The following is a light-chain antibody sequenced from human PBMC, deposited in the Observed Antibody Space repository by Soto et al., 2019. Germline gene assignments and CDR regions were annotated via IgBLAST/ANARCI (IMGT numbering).Light chain of an antibody. CDR3: SSYTTRNTEV. CDR2: DVT. CDR1: SSDVGAFNY. V-gene: IGLV2-14*03. Sequence: LPQPASVSVSPGQSISISCIGTSSDVGAFNYVSWYQHHPGKAPQLIIYDVTSRPSGVSNRFSASKSGNTASLTISGLQAEDEADYYCSSYTTRNTEVFGTGTKSPS. J-gene: IGLJ1*01.